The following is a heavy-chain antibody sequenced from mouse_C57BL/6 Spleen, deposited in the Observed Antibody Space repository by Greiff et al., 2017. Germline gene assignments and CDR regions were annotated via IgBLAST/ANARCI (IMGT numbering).Heavy chain of an antibody. CDR3: AMSNLAWFAY. J-gene: IGHJ3*01. D-gene: IGHD4-1*01. V-gene: IGHV1-22*01. Sequence: EVQLQESGPELVKPGASVKMSCKASGYTFTDYNMHWVKQSHGKSLEWIGYINPNNGGTSYNQKFKGKATLTVNKSSSTAYMELRSLTSEDSAVYYCAMSNLAWFAYWGQGTLVTVSA. CDR2: INPNNGGT. CDR1: GYTFTDYN.